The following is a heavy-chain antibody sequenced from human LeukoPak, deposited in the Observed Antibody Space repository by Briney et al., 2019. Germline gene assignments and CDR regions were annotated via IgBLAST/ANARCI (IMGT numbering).Heavy chain of an antibody. CDR2: ISAYNGNT. Sequence: ASVKVSCKASGYTFTSYGISWVRQAPGQGLEWMGWISAYNGNTNYAQKLQGRVTMTTDTSTSTAYMELRSLRSDDTAVYYCARVEMATIECYYGMDVWGQGTTVTVSS. CDR3: ARVEMATIECYYGMDV. J-gene: IGHJ6*02. CDR1: GYTFTSYG. V-gene: IGHV1-18*01. D-gene: IGHD5-24*01.